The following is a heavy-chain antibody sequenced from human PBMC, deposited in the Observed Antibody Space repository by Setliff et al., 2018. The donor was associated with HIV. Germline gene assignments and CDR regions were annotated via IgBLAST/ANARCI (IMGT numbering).Heavy chain of an antibody. D-gene: IGHD3-22*01. J-gene: IGHJ4*02. Sequence: PGGSLRLSCAASGFTFSSYGMHWVRQAPGKGLEWVAFIRYDGSNKYYADSVKGRFTISRDNSKNTLYLQMNSLRAEDTAVYYCAKETFYYDSSGYWPEPGYYFDYWGQGTLVTVSS. CDR2: IRYDGSNK. V-gene: IGHV3-30*02. CDR3: AKETFYYDSSGYWPEPGYYFDY. CDR1: GFTFSSYG.